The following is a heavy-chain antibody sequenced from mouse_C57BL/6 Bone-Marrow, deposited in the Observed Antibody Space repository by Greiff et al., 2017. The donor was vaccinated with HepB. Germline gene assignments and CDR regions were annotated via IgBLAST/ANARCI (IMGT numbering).Heavy chain of an antibody. CDR2: INPYNGGT. D-gene: IGHD1-1*01. V-gene: IGHV1-19*01. J-gene: IGHJ2*01. CDR3: ARWGYGSSYYFDY. Sequence: EVQLQQSGPVLVKPGASVKMSCKASGYTFTDYYMNWVKQSHGKSLEWIGVINPYNGGTSYNQKFKGKATLTVDKSSSTAYMELNSLTSEDSAVYYWARWGYGSSYYFDYWGQGTTLTVSS. CDR1: GYTFTDYY.